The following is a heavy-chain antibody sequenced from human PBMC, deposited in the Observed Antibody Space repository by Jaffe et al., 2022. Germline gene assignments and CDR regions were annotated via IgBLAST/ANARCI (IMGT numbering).Heavy chain of an antibody. CDR2: IRSKAYGGTT. J-gene: IGHJ3*02. CDR1: GFTFGDYA. Sequence: EVQLVESGGGLVQPGRSLRLSCTASGFTFGDYAMSWVRQAPGKGLEWVGFIRSKAYGGTTEYAASVKGRFTISRDDSKSIAYLQMNSLKTEDTAVYYCTRVRDYDILTGYYNVGAFDIWGQGTMVTVSS. CDR3: TRVRDYDILTGYYNVGAFDI. D-gene: IGHD3-9*01. V-gene: IGHV3-49*04.